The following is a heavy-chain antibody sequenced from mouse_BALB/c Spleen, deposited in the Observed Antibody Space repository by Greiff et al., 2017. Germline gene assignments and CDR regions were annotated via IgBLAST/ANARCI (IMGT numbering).Heavy chain of an antibody. V-gene: IGHV1-18*01. CDR1: GYTFTEYT. J-gene: IGHJ4*01. CDR2: INPNNGGT. Sequence: EVKLMESGPELVKPGASVKISCKTSGYTFTEYTMHWVKQSHGKSLEWIGGINPNNGGTSYNQKFKGKATLTVDKSSSTAYMELRSLTSEDSAVYYCAREGVRKNAMDYWGQGTSVTVSS. CDR3: AREGVRKNAMDY. D-gene: IGHD2-14*01.